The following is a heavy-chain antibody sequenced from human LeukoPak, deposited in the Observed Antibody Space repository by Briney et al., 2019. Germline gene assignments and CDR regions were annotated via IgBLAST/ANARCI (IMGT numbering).Heavy chain of an antibody. J-gene: IGHJ6*02. CDR1: GFSFSMYA. V-gene: IGHV3-30*04. CDR3: ARDECTSCSYYYLYGMDV. Sequence: GGSLRLSCAAPGFSFSMYAMHWVRQAPGKGLEWVAALSFDGSKKYYADSVKGRFTVSRDSSRNTLYLHMNSLRAEDTAVYYCARDECTSCSYYYLYGMDVWGQGTTVTVSS. CDR2: LSFDGSKK. D-gene: IGHD2-2*01.